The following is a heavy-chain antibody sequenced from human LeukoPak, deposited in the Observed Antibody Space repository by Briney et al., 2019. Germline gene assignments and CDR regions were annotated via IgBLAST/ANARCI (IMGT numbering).Heavy chain of an antibody. D-gene: IGHD6-19*01. V-gene: IGHV1-58*02. CDR2: IVVGSGNT. CDR3: ARDRIAVAGTGFSEDY. J-gene: IGHJ4*02. Sequence: GASVKVSCKASGFTFTSSAMQWVRQARGQRLEWIGWIVVGSGNTNYAQKFQERVTITRDMSTSTAYMELSSLRSEDTAVYYCARDRIAVAGTGFSEDYWGQGTLVTVSS. CDR1: GFTFTSSA.